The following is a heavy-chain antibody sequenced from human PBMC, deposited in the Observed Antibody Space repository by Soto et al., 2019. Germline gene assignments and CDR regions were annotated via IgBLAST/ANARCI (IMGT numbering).Heavy chain of an antibody. CDR1: GGSISSYF. CDR3: ARVPTMVRGVIPPPDAFDI. CDR2: IYYSGST. J-gene: IGHJ3*02. Sequence: PSETLSLTCTVSGGSISSYFWSWILQPPGKGLEWIGYIYYSGSTNYNPSLKSRVTISVDTSKNQFSLKLSSVTAADTAVYYCARVPTMVRGVIPPPDAFDIWGQGTMVTVSS. V-gene: IGHV4-59*01. D-gene: IGHD3-10*01.